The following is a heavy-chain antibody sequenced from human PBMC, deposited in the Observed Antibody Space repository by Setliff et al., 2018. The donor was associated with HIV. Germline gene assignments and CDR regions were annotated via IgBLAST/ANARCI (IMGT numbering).Heavy chain of an antibody. CDR1: GYTFTSFA. CDR2: INAGNCDT. CDR3: ARDGWELDRGRADYFDY. D-gene: IGHD3-10*01. Sequence: GASVKVSCKASGYTFTSFAIHWVRQAPGHGLEWMGWINAGNCDTEYSQKFQGRVTIDRDTSATTAYMELRSLRAEDTAVYYCARDGWELDRGRADYFDYWGQGALVTVSS. V-gene: IGHV1-3*01. J-gene: IGHJ4*02.